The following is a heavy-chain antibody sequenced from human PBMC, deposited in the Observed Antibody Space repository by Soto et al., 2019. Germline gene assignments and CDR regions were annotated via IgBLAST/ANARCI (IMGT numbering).Heavy chain of an antibody. CDR3: ARDLRDGDGYNYSYYFDH. J-gene: IGHJ4*02. CDR2: INPSGGST. CDR1: GYTFTSYY. D-gene: IGHD5-12*01. V-gene: IGHV1-46*01. Sequence: ASVKVACNASGYTFTSYYMHWVRQAPGQGLEWMGRINPSGGSTGYAQKLQGRGTMTRDTSTSTVYMELSSLRSKDTAVYYCARDLRDGDGYNYSYYFDHWGQGTLVTVSS.